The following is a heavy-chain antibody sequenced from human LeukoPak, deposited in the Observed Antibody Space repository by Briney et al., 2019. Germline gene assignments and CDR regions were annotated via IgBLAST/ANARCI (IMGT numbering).Heavy chain of an antibody. V-gene: IGHV3-7*01. D-gene: IGHD5/OR15-5a*01. CDR1: GFTFSSYW. CDR2: INQGGSVR. CDR3: ARDPGSSAFDS. Sequence: TGGSLRLSCAASGFTFSSYWMSWVRQTPGKGLEFVANINQGGSVRNYVDFVKGRFTISRDDAEKSLHLQMNSLRADDTAVYYGARDPGSSAFDSWGQGTLVTASS. J-gene: IGHJ4*02.